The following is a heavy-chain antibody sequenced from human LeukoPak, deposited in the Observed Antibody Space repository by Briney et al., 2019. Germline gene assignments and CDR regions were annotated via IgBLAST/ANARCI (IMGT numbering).Heavy chain of an antibody. CDR2: INSDGSST. D-gene: IGHD6-13*01. CDR1: GFTFSTYW. Sequence: GGSLRLSCAASGFTFSTYWMHWVRQAPGKGLVWVSRINSDGSSTVYADSVKGRFTISRDNAKNTLYLQMNSLRAEDTAVYYCASQPWTAVAARFDYWGQGTLVTVSS. V-gene: IGHV3-74*03. CDR3: ASQPWTAVAARFDY. J-gene: IGHJ4*02.